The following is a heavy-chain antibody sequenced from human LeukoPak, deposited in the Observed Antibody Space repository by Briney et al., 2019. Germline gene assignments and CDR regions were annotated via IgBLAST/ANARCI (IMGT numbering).Heavy chain of an antibody. J-gene: IGHJ4*02. CDR3: AKDPDIVVVVAASFDY. V-gene: IGHV3-53*01. Sequence: GGSLRLSCAASGFTVSSNYMSWVRQAPGKGLEWVSVIYSGGSTYYADSVKGRFTISRDNSKNTLYLQMNSLRAEDTAVYYCAKDPDIVVVVAASFDYWGQGTLVTVSS. D-gene: IGHD2-15*01. CDR2: IYSGGST. CDR1: GFTVSSNY.